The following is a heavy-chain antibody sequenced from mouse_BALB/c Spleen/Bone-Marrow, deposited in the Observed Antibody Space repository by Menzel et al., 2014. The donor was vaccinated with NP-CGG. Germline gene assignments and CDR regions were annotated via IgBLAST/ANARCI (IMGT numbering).Heavy chain of an antibody. CDR3: ARPPYYGSSEWYFDV. Sequence: EVMLVESGGGLVKPGGSLKLSCAASGFTFSSYAMSWVRQTPEKRLEWVATISSGGSYTYYPDSVKGRFTTSRDNAKNTLYLQMSSLRSEDTAMYYCARPPYYGSSEWYFDVWGAGTTVTVSS. J-gene: IGHJ1*01. D-gene: IGHD1-1*01. CDR1: GFTFSSYA. CDR2: ISSGGSYT. V-gene: IGHV5-9-1*01.